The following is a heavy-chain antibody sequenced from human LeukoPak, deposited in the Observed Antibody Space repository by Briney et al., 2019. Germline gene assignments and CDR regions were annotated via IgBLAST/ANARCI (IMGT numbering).Heavy chain of an antibody. CDR2: ISGSGGST. CDR3: AKDPRPTVTYYFDY. J-gene: IGHJ4*02. D-gene: IGHD4-17*01. CDR1: GFTFGDYA. V-gene: IGHV3-23*01. Sequence: GSLRLSCTASGFTFGDYAMSWVRQAPGKGLEWVSAISGSGGSTYYADSVKGRFTISRDNSKNTLYLQMNSLRAEDTAVYYCAKDPRPTVTYYFDYWGQGTLVTVSS.